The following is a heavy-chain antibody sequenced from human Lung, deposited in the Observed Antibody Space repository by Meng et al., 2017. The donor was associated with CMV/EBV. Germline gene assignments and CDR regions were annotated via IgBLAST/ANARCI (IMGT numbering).Heavy chain of an antibody. CDR3: ARGVAESLGWEMGY. CDR1: GFTLRRYW. D-gene: IGHD1-26*01. CDR2: IDSDGRDI. Sequence: EVQLVESXGGLVQPGGSLRLSCAVSGFTLRRYWMHWVRQAPGKGLEWVSRIDSDGRDITYADSVRGRFTISRDDAKNTLYLQMNSLRVEDTAVYYCARGVAESLGWEMGYWGQGTLFTVSS. V-gene: IGHV3-74*03. J-gene: IGHJ4*02.